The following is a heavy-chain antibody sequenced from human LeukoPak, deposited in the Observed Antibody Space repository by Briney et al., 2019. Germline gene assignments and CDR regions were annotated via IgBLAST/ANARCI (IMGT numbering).Heavy chain of an antibody. J-gene: IGHJ4*02. CDR3: LRLDYSNFFDY. CDR2: IYYSGSS. Sequence: RQPPGKGLEWIASIYYSGSSYYNPSLKSRVTMSVDTSKNQFSLKLSSVTAADTAVYYCLRLDYSNFFDYWGQGNLVTVSS. D-gene: IGHD4-11*01. V-gene: IGHV4-39*07.